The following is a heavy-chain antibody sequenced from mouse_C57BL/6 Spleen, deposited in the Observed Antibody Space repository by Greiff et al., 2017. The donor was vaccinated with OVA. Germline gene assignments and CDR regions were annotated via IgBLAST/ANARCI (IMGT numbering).Heavy chain of an antibody. Sequence: VQLQQSGAELVKPGASVKMSCKASGYTFTSYWITWVKQRPGQGLEWIGDIYPGSGSTNYNEKFKSKATLTVDTSSSTAYMQLSSLTSEDSAVYYGARLLWLRRGAMDYWGQGTSVTVSS. V-gene: IGHV1-55*01. D-gene: IGHD2-2*01. CDR2: IYPGSGST. CDR1: GYTFTSYW. J-gene: IGHJ4*01. CDR3: ARLLWLRRGAMDY.